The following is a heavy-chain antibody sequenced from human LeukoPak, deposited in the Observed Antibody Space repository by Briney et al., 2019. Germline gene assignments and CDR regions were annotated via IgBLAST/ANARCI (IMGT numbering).Heavy chain of an antibody. J-gene: IGHJ5*02. CDR2: VYYGGST. CDR1: GGSISTSLYY. V-gene: IGHV4-39*01. CDR3: ARLYGDYA. D-gene: IGHD4-17*01. Sequence: PSETLSLTCTVSGGSISTSLYYWVWIRQSPGKGLEWIASVYYGGSTYYNPSLKSRATMAVDMSKNQFSLKLRSVTAADTAVYYCARLYGDYAWGQGTLVTVSS.